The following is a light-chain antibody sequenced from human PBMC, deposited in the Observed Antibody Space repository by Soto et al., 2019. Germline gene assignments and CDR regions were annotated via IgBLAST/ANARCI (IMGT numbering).Light chain of an antibody. CDR1: QSVSNNY. J-gene: IGKJ1*01. CDR2: GAS. Sequence: EVVLTQSPGTLSLSPGERATLSCRASQSVSNNYLAWYQQKPGQAPRLLIYGASNRATGIPDRSSGSGSRTDFTLTISRLEPEDFAVYYCQQYGSSGTFGQGTKVDI. V-gene: IGKV3-20*01. CDR3: QQYGSSGT.